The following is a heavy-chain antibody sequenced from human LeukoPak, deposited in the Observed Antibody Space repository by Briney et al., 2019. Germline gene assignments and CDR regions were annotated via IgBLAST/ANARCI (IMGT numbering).Heavy chain of an antibody. Sequence: GRSLRLSCAASGFTFSSYAMHWVRQAPGKGLEWMGGIIPIFGTANYAQKFQGRVTITADESTSTAYMELSSLRSEDTAVYYCARGPYSSGWSTIWGQGTLVTVSS. CDR2: IIPIFGTA. D-gene: IGHD6-19*01. CDR3: ARGPYSSGWSTI. J-gene: IGHJ4*02. CDR1: GFTFSSYA. V-gene: IGHV1-69*01.